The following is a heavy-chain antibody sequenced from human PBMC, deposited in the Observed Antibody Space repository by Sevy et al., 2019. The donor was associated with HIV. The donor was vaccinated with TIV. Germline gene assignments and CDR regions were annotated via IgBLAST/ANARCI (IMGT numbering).Heavy chain of an antibody. CDR2: IKQDGSGK. V-gene: IGHV3-7*01. Sequence: GGSLRLSCAASGFSLNSYWMSWVRQAPGKGVEWVANIKQDGSGKYYVDSVKGRFTFSRNNARNLLYLQMNSLRAEDRALYYCVRAIAADGSFWGQGTLVTVSS. CDR1: GFSLNSYW. D-gene: IGHD6-13*01. J-gene: IGHJ4*02. CDR3: VRAIAADGSF.